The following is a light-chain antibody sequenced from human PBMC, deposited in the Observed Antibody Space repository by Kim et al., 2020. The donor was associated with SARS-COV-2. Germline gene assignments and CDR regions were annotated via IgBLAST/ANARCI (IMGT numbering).Light chain of an antibody. Sequence: GQRVNISCSGSSSNIGSNTVNWYQQLPGTAPKLLIHSNNERPSGVPDRFSGSKSGTSASLAISGLQSDDEADYSCAAWDDSLNDYVFGTGTKVTVL. V-gene: IGLV1-44*01. CDR2: SNN. J-gene: IGLJ1*01. CDR3: AAWDDSLNDYV. CDR1: SSNIGSNT.